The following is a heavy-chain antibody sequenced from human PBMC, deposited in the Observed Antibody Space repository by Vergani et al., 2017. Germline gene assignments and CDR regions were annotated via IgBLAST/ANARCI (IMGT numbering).Heavy chain of an antibody. CDR2: ISSSSSTI. V-gene: IGHV3-48*01. J-gene: IGHJ4*02. CDR1: GFTFSSYS. CDR3: ASDLLEDSAMYYFDY. Sequence: EVQLVESGGGLVQPGGSLRLSCAASGFTFSSYSMNWVRQAPGKGLEWVSYISSSSSTIYYADSVKGRFTISRDNAKNSLYLQMNSLRAEDTAVYYCASDLLEDSAMYYFDYWGQGTLVTVSS. D-gene: IGHD5-18*01.